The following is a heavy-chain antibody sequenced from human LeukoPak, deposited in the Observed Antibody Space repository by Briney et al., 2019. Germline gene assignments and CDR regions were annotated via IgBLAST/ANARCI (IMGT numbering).Heavy chain of an antibody. D-gene: IGHD2-2*01. CDR2: INHSGST. Sequence: SETLSLTCAVYGGSFSGYYWSWIRQPPGKGLEWIGEINHSGSTNYNPSLKNRVTISVDTSKNQFSLKLSSVTAADTAVYYCARRIVVVPAALESWFDPWGQGTLVTVSS. V-gene: IGHV4-34*01. CDR3: ARRIVVVPAALESWFDP. J-gene: IGHJ5*02. CDR1: GGSFSGYY.